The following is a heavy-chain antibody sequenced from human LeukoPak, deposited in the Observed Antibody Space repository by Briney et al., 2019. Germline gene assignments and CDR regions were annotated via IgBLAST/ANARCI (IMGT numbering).Heavy chain of an antibody. Sequence: PSETLSLTCTVSGGSISSSSYYWGWIRQPPGKGLEWIGSIYYSGSTYYNPSLKSRVTISVDTSKNQFSLKLSSVTAADTAVYYCARPGDYYDSKLTWYFDLWGRGTLVTVSS. CDR1: GGSISSSSYY. V-gene: IGHV4-39*01. CDR2: IYYSGST. J-gene: IGHJ2*01. D-gene: IGHD3-22*01. CDR3: ARPGDYYDSKLTWYFDL.